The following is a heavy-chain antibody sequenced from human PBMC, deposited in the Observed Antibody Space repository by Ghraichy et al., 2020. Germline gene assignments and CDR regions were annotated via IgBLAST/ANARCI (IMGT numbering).Heavy chain of an antibody. J-gene: IGHJ4*02. CDR3: AKGYSSGWFPLGY. CDR1: GFSFSSSA. D-gene: IGHD6-19*01. V-gene: IGHV3-23*01. CDR2: LSNNGDYT. Sequence: GGSLRLSCAASGFSFSSSAMNWVRQAPGKGLEWVSALSNNGDYTYYADSVKGRFTISRDNSKNTLYLQMNSLRAEDTAVYYCAKGYSSGWFPLGYWGQGTLVTVSP.